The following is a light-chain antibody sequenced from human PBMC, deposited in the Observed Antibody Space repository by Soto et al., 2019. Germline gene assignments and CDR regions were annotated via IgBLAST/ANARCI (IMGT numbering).Light chain of an antibody. J-gene: IGLJ1*01. Sequence: QSALTQPRSVSGSPGQSVTISCTGTSSDVGGYNYVSWYQQHPGKAPKLMIYDVSKRPSGVPDRFSGSKSGNTASLTISGLQAEDEADYYCCSNAGSYTYVFRTGTKVTV. V-gene: IGLV2-11*01. CDR1: SSDVGGYNY. CDR2: DVS. CDR3: CSNAGSYTYV.